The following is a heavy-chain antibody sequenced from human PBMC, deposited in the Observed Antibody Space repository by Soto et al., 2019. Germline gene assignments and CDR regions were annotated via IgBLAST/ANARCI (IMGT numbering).Heavy chain of an antibody. CDR3: TRSTGSPAGHFKD. V-gene: IGHV3-74*01. D-gene: IGHD3-10*01. CDR1: GFTFSGYW. CDR2: ISTDGSTT. Sequence: EVQLVESGGGLVQPGGSLRLSCAASGFTFSGYWMHWVHQAPGKGLVWVSRISTDGSTTNYADSVKGRFTVSRDNAKNRMYLQINILRSEDMAVYYWTRSTGSPAGHFKDWGQGTLATVSS. J-gene: IGHJ4*02.